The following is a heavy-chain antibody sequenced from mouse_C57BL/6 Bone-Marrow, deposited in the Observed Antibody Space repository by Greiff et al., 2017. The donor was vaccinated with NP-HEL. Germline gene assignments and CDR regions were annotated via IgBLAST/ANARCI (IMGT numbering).Heavy chain of an antibody. V-gene: IGHV2-5*01. Sequence: VQLQQSGPGLVQPSQSLSITCTVSGFSLTSYGVHWVRQSPGKGLEWLGVIWRGGSTDYNAAFMSRLSITKDNSKSQVFFKMNSLQADDTALYYWSKNFFRSRPPLAIDYWGQGTSVTVSS. D-gene: IGHD1-1*01. CDR1: GFSLTSYG. CDR3: SKNFFRSRPPLAIDY. CDR2: IWRGGST. J-gene: IGHJ4*01.